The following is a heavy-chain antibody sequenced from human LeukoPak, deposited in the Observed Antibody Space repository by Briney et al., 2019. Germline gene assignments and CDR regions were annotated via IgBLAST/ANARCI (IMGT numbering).Heavy chain of an antibody. D-gene: IGHD2/OR15-2a*01. CDR2: ISGSDGST. CDR3: AKDSAKKYDDY. V-gene: IGHV3-23*01. Sequence: GGSLRLSCTTSGFSFNTYSMSWVRQAPGKGLEWVSGISGSDGSTNYADSVKGRFTISRENSKNTLYLQVNSLRAEDTAVYYCAKDSAKKYDDYWGQGTLVTVSS. J-gene: IGHJ4*02. CDR1: GFSFNTYS.